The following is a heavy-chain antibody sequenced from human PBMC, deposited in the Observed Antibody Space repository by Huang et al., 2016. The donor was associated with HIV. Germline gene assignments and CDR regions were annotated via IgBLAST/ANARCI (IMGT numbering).Heavy chain of an antibody. J-gene: IGHJ5*02. Sequence: QVHLVQSGPEVKKPGASVKVSCTASGYNFTSRGLHWVRQAPGQRLEWMGYINPGKGNTKYSPKFQDRVNLTRDISANTAYMQLSRLTSEDTAVYYCASGQRMRESDIVATIPVSWGQGARVTVSS. V-gene: IGHV1-3*01. CDR1: GYNFTSRG. D-gene: IGHD5-12*01. CDR3: ASGQRMRESDIVATIPVS. CDR2: INPGKGNT.